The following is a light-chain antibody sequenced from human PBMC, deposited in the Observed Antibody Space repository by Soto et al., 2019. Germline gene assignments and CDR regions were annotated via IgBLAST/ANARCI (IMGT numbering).Light chain of an antibody. Sequence: DIQMTQSPSSLSASVGGRVTITCRASQNIRSYLNWYQQKPGKAPKLLLYAVSGLQSGVPSRISGSGSGTVFTLTISSLQPEDFATYYCQQSFSTPWTFGQGTKVEIK. V-gene: IGKV1-39*01. CDR1: QNIRSY. J-gene: IGKJ1*01. CDR2: AVS. CDR3: QQSFSTPWT.